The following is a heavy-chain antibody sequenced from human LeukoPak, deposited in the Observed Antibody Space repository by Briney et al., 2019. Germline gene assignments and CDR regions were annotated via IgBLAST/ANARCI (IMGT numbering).Heavy chain of an antibody. CDR2: INPNSGGT. CDR1: GYTFTGYY. V-gene: IGHV1-2*02. Sequence: GASVKVSCKASGYTFTGYYMHWVRQAPGQGLEWMGWINPNSGGTNYAQKFQGRVTMTRDTSISTAYMELSRLRSDDTAVYYCARCYYDSSGYYPSDAFDIWGQGTMVTVSS. D-gene: IGHD3-22*01. J-gene: IGHJ3*02. CDR3: ARCYYDSSGYYPSDAFDI.